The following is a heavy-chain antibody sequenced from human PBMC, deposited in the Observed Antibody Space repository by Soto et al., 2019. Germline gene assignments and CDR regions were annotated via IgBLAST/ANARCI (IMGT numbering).Heavy chain of an antibody. D-gene: IGHD2-15*01. CDR2: FDPEDGET. Sequence: ASVKVSFKVSGYTLTELSMHWVRQAPGKGLEWMGGFDPEDGETIYAQKFQGRVTMTEDTSTDTAYMELSSLRSEDTAVYYCATSPGSTSTPSDSRGQGAVLPVSS. V-gene: IGHV1-24*01. CDR3: ATSPGSTSTPSDS. CDR1: GYTLTELS. J-gene: IGHJ1*01.